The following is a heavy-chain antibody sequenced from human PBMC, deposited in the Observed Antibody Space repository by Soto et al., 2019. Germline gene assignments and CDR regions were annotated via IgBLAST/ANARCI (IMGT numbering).Heavy chain of an antibody. Sequence: QVQLVQSGAEVKTPGASVKVSCKTFGYSFISYYIHWVRQAPGQGLEWMGLIDPNGGNTNYAQTFQGRVIITRDTSTCTMYGEMTSLQSDDTVVYYCARDEGDYYDSSFSSRADKTAFEYWGQGTLVTVSS. CDR2: IDPNGGNT. V-gene: IGHV1-46*01. D-gene: IGHD3-22*01. J-gene: IGHJ4*02. CDR1: GYSFISYY. CDR3: ARDEGDYYDSSFSSRADKTAFEY.